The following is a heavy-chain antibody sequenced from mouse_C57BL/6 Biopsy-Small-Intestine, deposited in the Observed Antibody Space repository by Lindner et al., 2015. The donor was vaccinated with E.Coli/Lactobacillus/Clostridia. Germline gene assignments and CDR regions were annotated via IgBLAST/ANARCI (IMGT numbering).Heavy chain of an antibody. Sequence: VQLQESGAELVRPGTSVKMSCKASGYTFTNYWIGWAKQRPGLGLEWIGDIYPGGGYTNYNEKFKGKATLTADKSSSTAYMQFSSLTSEDFAIYYCARSHYDYFDYWGQGTTLTVSS. V-gene: IGHV1-63*01. CDR3: ARSHYDYFDY. J-gene: IGHJ2*01. CDR1: GYTFTNYW. D-gene: IGHD2-4*01. CDR2: IYPGGGYT.